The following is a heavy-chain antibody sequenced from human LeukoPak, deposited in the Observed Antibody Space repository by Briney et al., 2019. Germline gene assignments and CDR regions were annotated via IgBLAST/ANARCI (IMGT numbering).Heavy chain of an antibody. D-gene: IGHD4-11*01. Sequence: GGSLRLSRAASGFTFSSYAMSWVRQAPGKGLEWVSAISGSGGSTYYADSVKGRFTISRDNSKNTLYLQMNSLRAEDTAVYYCAKYSNYGSYFDYWGQGTLVTVSS. CDR2: ISGSGGST. CDR1: GFTFSSYA. CDR3: AKYSNYGSYFDY. V-gene: IGHV3-23*01. J-gene: IGHJ4*02.